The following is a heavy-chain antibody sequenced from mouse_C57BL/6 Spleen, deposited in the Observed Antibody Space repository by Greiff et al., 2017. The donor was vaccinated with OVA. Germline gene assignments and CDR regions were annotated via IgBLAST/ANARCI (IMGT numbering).Heavy chain of an antibody. CDR2: IYPGNSDT. Sequence: VHVKQSGTVLARPGASVKMSCKTSGYTFTSYWMHWVKQRPGQGLEWIGAIYPGNSDTSYNQKFKGKAKLTAVTSASTAYMELSSLTNEDSAVYYCTRRGYYGSSYAMDYWGQGTSVTVSS. J-gene: IGHJ4*01. D-gene: IGHD1-1*01. CDR1: GYTFTSYW. CDR3: TRRGYYGSSYAMDY. V-gene: IGHV1-5*01.